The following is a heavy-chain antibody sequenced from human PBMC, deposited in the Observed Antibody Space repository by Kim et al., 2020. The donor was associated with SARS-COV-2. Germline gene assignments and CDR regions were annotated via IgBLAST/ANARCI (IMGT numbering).Heavy chain of an antibody. J-gene: IGHJ3*02. Sequence: GGSLRLSCTASGFTFNNYLMNWVRQAPGKGLEWVASLSSSSDYIIYSSSVKEPFNVPREQREEPPFLPIDSLRTEGPAVYFRARASRVLGLTDRGAFDT. D-gene: IGHD1-1*01. CDR3: ARASRVLGLTDRGAFDT. V-gene: IGHV3-21*01. CDR2: LSSSSDYI. CDR1: GFTFNNYL.